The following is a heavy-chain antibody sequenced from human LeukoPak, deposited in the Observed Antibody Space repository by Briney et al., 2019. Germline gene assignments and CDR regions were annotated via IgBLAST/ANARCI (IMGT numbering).Heavy chain of an antibody. D-gene: IGHD3-16*02. Sequence: GGSLRLSCAASGFTFSSYWMNWVRQAQGKGLEWVANIKQDGSEKYYVDSVKGRFTISRDNAKNSLYLQMNSLRADDTAVYYCSRGTYVGVCGGVWGIYRLKWFDPWGQGTRGTVSS. CDR2: IKQDGSEK. CDR1: GFTFSSYW. J-gene: IGHJ5*02. V-gene: IGHV3-7*01. CDR3: SRGTYVGVCGGVWGIYRLKWFDP.